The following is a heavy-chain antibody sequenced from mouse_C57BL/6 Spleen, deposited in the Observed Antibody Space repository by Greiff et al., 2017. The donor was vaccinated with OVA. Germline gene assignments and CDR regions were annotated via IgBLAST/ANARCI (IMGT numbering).Heavy chain of an antibody. CDR2: IDPSDSET. Sequence: QVQLQQSGAELVRPGSSVKLSCKASGYTFTSYWMHWVKQRPIQGLEWIGNIDPSDSETHYNQKFKDKATLTVDKSSSTAYMQLSSLTSEDSAVYYCARRGGSSYYAMDYWGQGTSVTVSS. V-gene: IGHV1-52*01. J-gene: IGHJ4*01. CDR1: GYTFTSYW. D-gene: IGHD1-1*01. CDR3: ARRGGSSYYAMDY.